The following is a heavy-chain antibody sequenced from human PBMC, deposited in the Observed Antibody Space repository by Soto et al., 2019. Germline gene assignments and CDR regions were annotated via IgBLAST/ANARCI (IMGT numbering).Heavy chain of an antibody. CDR1: GFTFSSYW. D-gene: IGHD4-17*01. V-gene: IGHV3-7*01. J-gene: IGHJ4*02. CDR2: IKQDGSEK. Sequence: EVQLVESGGGLVQPGGSLRLSCAASGFTFSSYWMSWVRQDPGKGLEWVANIKQDGSEKYYVDSVKGRFTISRDNAKNSLYLQMNSLRAEDTAVYYCARSRVTVGDYVGCFDYWGQGTLVTVSS. CDR3: ARSRVTVGDYVGCFDY.